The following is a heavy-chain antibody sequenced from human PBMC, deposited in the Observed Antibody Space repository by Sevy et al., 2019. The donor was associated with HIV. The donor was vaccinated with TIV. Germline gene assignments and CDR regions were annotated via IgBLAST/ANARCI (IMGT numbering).Heavy chain of an antibody. CDR2: MKTSGST. J-gene: IGHJ4*02. D-gene: IGHD3-22*01. CDR1: GDSVSNTNYY. Sequence: SETLSLTCTVSGDSVSNTNYYWSWIRQPAGKGLEWIGRMKTSGSTNYNPSIKSRVTISVDTSKNKFSLKLSSVSAADTDVYYCARFNYYDSRGFSPFDYWGQGTLVTVSS. V-gene: IGHV4-61*02. CDR3: ARFNYYDSRGFSPFDY.